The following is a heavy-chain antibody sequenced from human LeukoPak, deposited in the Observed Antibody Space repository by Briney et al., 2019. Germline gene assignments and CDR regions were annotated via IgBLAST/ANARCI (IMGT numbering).Heavy chain of an antibody. Sequence: GASVKVSCKASGYTFTGYYMHWVRQAPGQGLEWMGWINPNSGGTNYAQKFQGRVTMTRDTSISTAYMELSRLRSEDTAVYYCARDDSRTGPSGVSGITIFGVFDPWGQGTLVTVSS. CDR3: ARDDSRTGPSGVSGITIFGVFDP. D-gene: IGHD3-3*01. CDR1: GYTFTGYY. V-gene: IGHV1-2*02. CDR2: INPNSGGT. J-gene: IGHJ5*02.